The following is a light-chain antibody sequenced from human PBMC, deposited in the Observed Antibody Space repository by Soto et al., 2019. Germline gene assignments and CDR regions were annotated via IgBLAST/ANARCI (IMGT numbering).Light chain of an antibody. CDR1: ANDVGVYNY. V-gene: IGLV2-14*01. CDR3: SSYTSSSTWV. J-gene: IGLJ7*01. Sequence: QSVLTQPASVSGSPGQSITISCTGTANDVGVYNYVSWYQQHAGKAPKLIVYDVTNRPSGVSNRLSGSKSGNTASLTISGLQAEDEADYYCSSYTSSSTWVFGGGTQLTVL. CDR2: DVT.